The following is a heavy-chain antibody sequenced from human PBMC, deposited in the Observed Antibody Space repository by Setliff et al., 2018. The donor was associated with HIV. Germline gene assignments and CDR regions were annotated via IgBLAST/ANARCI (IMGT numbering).Heavy chain of an antibody. J-gene: IGHJ4*02. CDR2: FDPELGET. Sequence: ASVKVSCKVSGYTLTKLSMHWVRQAPEKGLEWMGGFDPELGETFFAQNFRGILTMTQETSTDTAYMELTSLRSDDTAMYYCATDNREGVGTPYYFDYWGQGTQVTVSS. CDR3: ATDNREGVGTPYYFDY. V-gene: IGHV1-24*01. CDR1: GYTLTKLS. D-gene: IGHD1-26*01.